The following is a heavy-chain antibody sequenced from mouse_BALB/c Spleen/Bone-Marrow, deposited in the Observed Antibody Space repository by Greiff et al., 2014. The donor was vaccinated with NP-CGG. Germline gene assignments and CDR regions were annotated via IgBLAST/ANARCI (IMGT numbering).Heavy chain of an antibody. Sequence: VQLKESGAELVKPGASVKLSCTASGFNIKDTYMHWVKQRPEQGLEWIGRIDPANGNTKYDPKFQGKATITADTSSNTAYLQLSSLTSENTAVYYCASYVYGDYFDYWGQGTTLTVSS. CDR2: IDPANGNT. CDR1: GFNIKDTY. J-gene: IGHJ2*01. V-gene: IGHV14-3*02. D-gene: IGHD2-2*01. CDR3: ASYVYGDYFDY.